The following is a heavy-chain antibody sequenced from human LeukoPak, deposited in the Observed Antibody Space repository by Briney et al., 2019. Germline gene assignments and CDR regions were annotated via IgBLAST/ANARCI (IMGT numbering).Heavy chain of an antibody. D-gene: IGHD3-22*01. CDR1: GFTFSDYY. CDR3: ARDPPRSHYYDSSGYYDY. V-gene: IGHV3-20*04. J-gene: IGHJ4*02. CDR2: INRNGGST. Sequence: GGPLRLSCAASGFTFSDYYMTWIRQAPGKGLEWVSGINRNGGSTGYADSVKGRFTISRDNAKNSLYLQMNSLRAEDTALYYCARDPPRSHYYDSSGYYDYWGQGTLVTVSS.